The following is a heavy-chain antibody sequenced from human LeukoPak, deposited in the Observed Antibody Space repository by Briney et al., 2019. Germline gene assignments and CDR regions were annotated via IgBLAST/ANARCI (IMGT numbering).Heavy chain of an antibody. CDR1: GGSFSGYY. CDR2: INHSGST. CDR3: ARDRLLKYYYGSRRGMDV. V-gene: IGHV4-34*01. Sequence: PSETLSLTCAVYGGSFSGYYWSWIRQPPGKGLEWIGEINHSGSTNYNPSLKSRVTISVDTSKNQFSLKLSSVTAADTAVYYCARDRLLKYYYGSRRGMDVWGQGTTVTVSS. J-gene: IGHJ6*02. D-gene: IGHD3-10*01.